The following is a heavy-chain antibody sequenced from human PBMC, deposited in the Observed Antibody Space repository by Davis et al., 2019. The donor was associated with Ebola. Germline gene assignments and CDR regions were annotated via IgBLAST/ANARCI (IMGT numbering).Heavy chain of an antibody. CDR2: ISDSESTT. Sequence: GESLKIPCAALGFTFNNYELNRVRQAPGKGLEWISYISDSESTTYYTDSVKGRFTISRDDAKNSLFLQMNSLRVEDTAVYYCTKDFPRYYERHHAMDVWGQGTTVTVSS. J-gene: IGHJ6*02. V-gene: IGHV3-48*03. CDR1: GFTFNNYE. CDR3: TKDFPRYYERHHAMDV. D-gene: IGHD1-26*01.